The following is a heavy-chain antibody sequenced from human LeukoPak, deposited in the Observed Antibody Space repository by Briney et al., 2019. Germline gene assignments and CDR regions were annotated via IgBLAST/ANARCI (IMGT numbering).Heavy chain of an antibody. J-gene: IGHJ4*02. V-gene: IGHV5-51*01. CDR1: GYSFSHFW. Sequence: GESLKISCKGSGYSFSHFWIGWVRQMPGKGLEWMGIIYPDDSNTSYSPSFQGQVTISADKSISTAYLQWSSLKASDTAMYYCARQEEQIAAAGTLYDYWGQGTLVTVSS. CDR3: ARQEEQIAAAGTLYDY. D-gene: IGHD6-13*01. CDR2: IYPDDSNT.